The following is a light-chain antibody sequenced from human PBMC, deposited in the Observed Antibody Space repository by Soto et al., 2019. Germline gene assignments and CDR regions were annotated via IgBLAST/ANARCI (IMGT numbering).Light chain of an antibody. CDR3: KTWGTGIVV. J-gene: IGLJ2*01. V-gene: IGLV4-69*01. CDR2: LNSDGSH. CDR1: SGHSSYA. Sequence: QPVLTQSPSASASLGASVKLTCTLSSGHSSYAIAWHQQQPEKGPRYLVNLNSDGSHSKGDGIPDRFSGSSSGAERYLTISSLQSEDEADYYCKTWGTGIVVFGGGTKLTVL.